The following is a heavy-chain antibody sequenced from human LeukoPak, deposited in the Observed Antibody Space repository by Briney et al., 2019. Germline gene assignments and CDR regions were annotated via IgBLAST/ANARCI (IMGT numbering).Heavy chain of an antibody. Sequence: PGGSLRLSCAASGFTFSSYSMNWVRQAPGKGLEWVSSISSSSSYIYYADSVKGRFTISRDNAKNSLYLQMNSLRAEDTAVYYCARVGYSLRVNYYGMDVWGQGTTVTVSS. CDR1: GFTFSSYS. CDR3: ARVGYSLRVNYYGMDV. CDR2: ISSSSSYI. V-gene: IGHV3-21*01. J-gene: IGHJ6*02. D-gene: IGHD5-18*01.